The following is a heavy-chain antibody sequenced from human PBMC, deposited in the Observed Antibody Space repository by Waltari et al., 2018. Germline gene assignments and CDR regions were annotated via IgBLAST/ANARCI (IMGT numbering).Heavy chain of an antibody. CDR3: ARDWVGGAKVGV. J-gene: IGHJ4*02. D-gene: IGHD1-26*01. Sequence: QVQLGQSGAEVKKPGASVKVPCKASGYHFTGNYMHWVGQAPGQGLEWMGRINPNSGGTNYAQKFQGRVTMTRDTSISTAYMELSRLRSDDTAVYYCARDWVGGAKVGVWGQGTLVTISS. V-gene: IGHV1-2*06. CDR2: INPNSGGT. CDR1: GYHFTGNY.